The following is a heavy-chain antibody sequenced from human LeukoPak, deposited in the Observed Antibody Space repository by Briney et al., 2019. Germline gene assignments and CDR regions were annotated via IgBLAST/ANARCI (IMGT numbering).Heavy chain of an antibody. CDR3: AVGYCSGGSCYGSDFDY. V-gene: IGHV3-53*01. Sequence: GGSLRLSCAASGFTVSSNYMSWIRQAPGKGLEWVSLIYSGGSTYYADSVKGRFTISRDNSKNTVYLQMNSLRDEDTAVYYCAVGYCSGGSCYGSDFDYWGQGTLVTVSS. J-gene: IGHJ4*02. D-gene: IGHD2-15*01. CDR2: IYSGGST. CDR1: GFTVSSNY.